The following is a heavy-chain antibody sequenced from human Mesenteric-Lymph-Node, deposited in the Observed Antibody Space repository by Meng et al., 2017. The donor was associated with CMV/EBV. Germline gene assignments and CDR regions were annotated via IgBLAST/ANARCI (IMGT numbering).Heavy chain of an antibody. CDR3: ARTLRDGSNFHFDY. V-gene: IGHV4-38-2*01. D-gene: IGHD5-24*01. CDR1: GYSISNSYY. Sequence: SETLSLTCSVTGYSISNSYYWGWVRQPPGKGLEWIASHSHHSGTTFYNPSLRNRVDISVDASKNQFSLRLASVTATDTAVYYCARTLRDGSNFHFDYWGQGTLVTVSS. CDR2: HSHHSGTT. J-gene: IGHJ4*02.